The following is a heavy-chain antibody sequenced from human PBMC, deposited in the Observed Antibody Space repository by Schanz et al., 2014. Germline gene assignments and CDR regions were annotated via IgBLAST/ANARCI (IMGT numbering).Heavy chain of an antibody. J-gene: IGHJ4*02. CDR1: GFTFSTYC. CDR3: ARGDTVTTY. Sequence: EVQLVESGGGLVQPGGSLRLSCAASGFTFSTYCMSWVRQAPGKGLEWVANIKQDESERSYVDSVKGRFTISRDNAKNSLYLQMNSLRAEDTAVYYCARGDTVTTYWGQGTLVTVSS. V-gene: IGHV3-7*01. CDR2: IKQDESER. D-gene: IGHD4-17*01.